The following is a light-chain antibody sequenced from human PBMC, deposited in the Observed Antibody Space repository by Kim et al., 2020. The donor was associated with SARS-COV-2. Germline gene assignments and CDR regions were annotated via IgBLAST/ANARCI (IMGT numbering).Light chain of an antibody. V-gene: IGKV1-39*01. Sequence: ASVGDRVIISCRASENIGNYLKWDQWRTGKATKLLISGASSLHSGVPSRFTGSGSGTDFTLTISTLLPEDFATYYCQQSYSPTQITFGQGTRLEIK. J-gene: IGKJ5*01. CDR2: GAS. CDR1: ENIGNY. CDR3: QQSYSPTQIT.